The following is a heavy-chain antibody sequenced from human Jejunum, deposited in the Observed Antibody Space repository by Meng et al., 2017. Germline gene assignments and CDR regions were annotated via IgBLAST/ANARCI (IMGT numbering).Heavy chain of an antibody. CDR1: GGSVSSAAYY. D-gene: IGHD6-6*01. J-gene: IGHJ4*02. Sequence: VQGQESGPGLVRPSETLSLTCTASGGSVSSAAYYWNWIRQPPGKGLEWIGYIYYSGGTTYSPSLNSRVTISIDTAKNQVSLKVSSVTAADTAVYYCAHSSSSSSFGFDYWGQGTLVTVFS. CDR2: IYYSGGT. CDR3: AHSSSSSSFGFDY. V-gene: IGHV4-61*08.